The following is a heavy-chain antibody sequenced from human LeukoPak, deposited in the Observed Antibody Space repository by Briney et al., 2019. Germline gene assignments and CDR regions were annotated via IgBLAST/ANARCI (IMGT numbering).Heavy chain of an antibody. D-gene: IGHD1-14*01. CDR3: ARASYRMPYYYYGMDV. CDR2: IYTSGST. V-gene: IGHV4-4*07. Sequence: PSETLSLTCTVSGGSISRYYWSWIRQPAGKGLEWIGRIYTSGSTNYNPSLKSRVTMSVDTSKNQFSLKLSSVTAADTAVYYCARASYRMPYYYYGMDVWGQGTTVTVSS. J-gene: IGHJ6*02. CDR1: GGSISRYY.